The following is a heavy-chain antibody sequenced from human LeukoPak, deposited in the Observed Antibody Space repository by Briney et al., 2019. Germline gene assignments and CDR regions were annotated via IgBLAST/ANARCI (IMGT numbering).Heavy chain of an antibody. D-gene: IGHD2-8*01. V-gene: IGHV1-69*13. CDR2: IIPIFGTA. Sequence: ASVKVSCKASGGTFSSYAISWVRQAPGQGLEWMGGIIPIFGTANYAQKFQGRVTITADESTSTAYMELSSLRSEVTAVYYCATSVWPPYYYYYYMDVWGKGTTVTVSS. CDR1: GGTFSSYA. J-gene: IGHJ6*03. CDR3: ATSVWPPYYYYYYMDV.